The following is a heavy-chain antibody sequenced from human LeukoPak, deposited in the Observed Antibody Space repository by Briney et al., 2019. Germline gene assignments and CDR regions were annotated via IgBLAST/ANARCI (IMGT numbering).Heavy chain of an antibody. CDR3: AREGYCNSTSCYKPFDY. D-gene: IGHD2-2*01. V-gene: IGHV1-46*01. CDR2: INPSGGST. Sequence: ASVKVSCKASGYTFTSYYMHWVRQAPGQGLEWMGIINPSGGSTSYAQKLQGRVTMTTDTSTSTAYMELRSLRSDDTAVYYCAREGYCNSTSCYKPFDYWGQGTLVTVSS. CDR1: GYTFTSYY. J-gene: IGHJ4*02.